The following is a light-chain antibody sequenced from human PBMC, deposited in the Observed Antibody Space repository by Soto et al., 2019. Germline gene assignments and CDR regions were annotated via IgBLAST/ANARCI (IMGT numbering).Light chain of an antibody. CDR2: AAS. CDR3: QQSFSFPAP. J-gene: IGKJ4*01. V-gene: IGKV1-39*01. CDR1: QSISDS. Sequence: DIQMTQSPSSLSASVGDRVTITCRASQSISDSLNWYQHKPGTAPKLLIYAASSLQSGVPSRFSGGGSGTDFTLTISSLHPEDFVTYFCQQSFSFPAPFGGGTKVEIK.